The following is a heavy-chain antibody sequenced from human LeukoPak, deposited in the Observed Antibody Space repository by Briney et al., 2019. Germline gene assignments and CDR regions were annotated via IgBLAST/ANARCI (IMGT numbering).Heavy chain of an antibody. V-gene: IGHV3-30-3*01. D-gene: IGHD6-13*01. Sequence: GGSLRLSCAASGFTFSSYAMHWVRQAPGKGLEWVAVISYDGSNKYYADSVKGRFTISRDNAKNSLYLQMNSLRAEDTAVYYCARDATAAGRFDPWGQGTLVTVSS. CDR2: ISYDGSNK. J-gene: IGHJ5*02. CDR3: ARDATAAGRFDP. CDR1: GFTFSSYA.